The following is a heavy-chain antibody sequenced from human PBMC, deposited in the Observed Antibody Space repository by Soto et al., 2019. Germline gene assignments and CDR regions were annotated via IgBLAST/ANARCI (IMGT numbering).Heavy chain of an antibody. CDR1: GDSVSSNSAA. D-gene: IGHD3-3*01. CDR3: ARGITIFGVVPSYGMDV. V-gene: IGHV6-1*01. Sequence: SQTLSLTCASCGDSVSSNSAAWNWIRQSPSRGLEWLGRTYYRSKWYNDYAVSVKSRITINPDTSKNQFSLQLNSVTPEDTAVYYCARGITIFGVVPSYGMDVWGQGTTVTVSS. CDR2: TYYRSKWYN. J-gene: IGHJ6*02.